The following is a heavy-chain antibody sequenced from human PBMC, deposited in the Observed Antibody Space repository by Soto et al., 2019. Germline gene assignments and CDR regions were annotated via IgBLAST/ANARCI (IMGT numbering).Heavy chain of an antibody. V-gene: IGHV4-59*01. Sequence: PSETLSLTCTVSGGSISSYDWSWIRQPPGKGLEWIGYIYYSGSTNYNPSLKSRVTISVDTSKNQFSLKLSSVTAADTAVYYCARMASSPRANDYWGQGTLVTVSS. CDR2: IYYSGST. J-gene: IGHJ4*02. CDR3: ARMASSPRANDY. CDR1: GGSISSYD. D-gene: IGHD6-13*01.